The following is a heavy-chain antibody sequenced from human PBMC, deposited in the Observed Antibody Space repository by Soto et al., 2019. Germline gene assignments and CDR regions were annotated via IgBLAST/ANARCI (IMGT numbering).Heavy chain of an antibody. J-gene: IGHJ6*02. CDR1: CYTFTSYG. CDR3: ARDGPRITMIVVVKDGMDV. CDR2: TSAYNGNT. Sequence: SLKVSCKASCYTFTSYGISWVRQAPGQGLEWMGWTSAYNGNTNYAQKLQGRVTMTTDTSTSTAYMELRSLRSDDTAVYYCARDGPRITMIVVVKDGMDVWGQGTTVTVSS. V-gene: IGHV1-18*04. D-gene: IGHD3-22*01.